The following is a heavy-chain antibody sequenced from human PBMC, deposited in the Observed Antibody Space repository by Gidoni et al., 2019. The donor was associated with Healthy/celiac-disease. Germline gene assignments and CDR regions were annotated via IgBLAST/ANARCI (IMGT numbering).Heavy chain of an antibody. CDR1: GFTFSSSW. J-gene: IGHJ5*02. CDR3: ARARRTYCSGGSCYSLSGFDP. V-gene: IGHV3-74*01. CDR2: INSDGSST. Sequence: EVQLVESGGGLVQPGGSLRLSCAASGFTFSSSWMHWVRQAPGKGLVWVSRINSDGSSTSYADSVKGRFTISRDNAKNTLYLQMNSLRAEDTAVYYCARARRTYCSGGSCYSLSGFDPWGQGTLVTVSS. D-gene: IGHD2-15*01.